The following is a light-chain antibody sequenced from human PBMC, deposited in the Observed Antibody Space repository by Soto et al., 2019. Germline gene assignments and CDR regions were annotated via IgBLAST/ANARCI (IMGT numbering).Light chain of an antibody. CDR1: QSILSSSNNKNS. J-gene: IGKJ5*01. V-gene: IGKV4-1*01. CDR2: WAS. CDR3: QQYYSSVVT. Sequence: DIVMTQSPDSLAVSLGERATINCKSSQSILSSSNNKNSLAWFQQQPGQPPKLLIYWASTRESGVPDRFSGSGSGTDFTLTISSLQAEEVAVYYCQQYYSSVVTFGQGTRLEIK.